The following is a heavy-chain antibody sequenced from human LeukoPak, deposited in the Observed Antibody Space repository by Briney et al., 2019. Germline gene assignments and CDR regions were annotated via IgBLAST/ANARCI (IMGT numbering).Heavy chain of an antibody. J-gene: IGHJ6*02. CDR3: AREDEGAKPYYYYGMDV. CDR2: ISSSSSYI. D-gene: IGHD1-26*01. Sequence: PGGSLRLYCAASGFTFSSYSMNWVRQAPGKGLEWVSSISSSSSYIYYADSVKGRFTISRDNAKNSLYLQMNSLRAEDTAVYYCAREDEGAKPYYYYGMDVWGQGTTVTVSS. CDR1: GFTFSSYS. V-gene: IGHV3-21*01.